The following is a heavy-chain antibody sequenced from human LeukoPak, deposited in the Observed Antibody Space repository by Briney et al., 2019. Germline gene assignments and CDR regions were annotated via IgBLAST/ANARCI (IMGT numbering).Heavy chain of an antibody. Sequence: SVKVSCKASGGTFSSYAISWVRQAPGQGLEWMGGIIPIFGTANYAQKFQGRVTITADKSTSTAYMELSSLRSEDEAVYYCARAGQWLVSGNYFDYWGQGTLVTVSS. CDR2: IIPIFGTA. CDR1: GGTFSSYA. J-gene: IGHJ4*02. V-gene: IGHV1-69*06. D-gene: IGHD6-19*01. CDR3: ARAGQWLVSGNYFDY.